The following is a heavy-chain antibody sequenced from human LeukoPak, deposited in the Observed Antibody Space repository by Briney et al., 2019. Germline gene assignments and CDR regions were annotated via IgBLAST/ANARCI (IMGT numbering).Heavy chain of an antibody. CDR2: IKEDGSDK. CDR1: GFTLSNYW. CDR3: ARDTGYNTFDY. J-gene: IGHJ4*02. D-gene: IGHD5-24*01. Sequence: GGSLRLSRAPSGFTLSNYWMSWVRQAPGKGLEWVANIKEDGSDKYYVDSVKGRFTISRDNAKISQYLQMDSVRAEDTAVYYCARDTGYNTFDYWGQGTLVTVSS. V-gene: IGHV3-7*05.